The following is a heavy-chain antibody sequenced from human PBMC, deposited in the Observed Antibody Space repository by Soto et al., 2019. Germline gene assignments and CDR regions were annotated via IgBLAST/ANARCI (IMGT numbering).Heavy chain of an antibody. J-gene: IGHJ5*02. CDR3: ARDPLPSYCSSTSCYEGIDP. Sequence: SETLSLTCTVSGGSISSGGYYWSWIRQHPGKGLEWIGYIYYSGSTYYNPSLKSRVTISVDTSKNQFSLKLSSVTAADTAVYYCARDPLPSYCSSTSCYEGIDPWGQGTLVTVSS. CDR1: GGSISSGGYY. D-gene: IGHD2-2*01. V-gene: IGHV4-31*02. CDR2: IYYSGST.